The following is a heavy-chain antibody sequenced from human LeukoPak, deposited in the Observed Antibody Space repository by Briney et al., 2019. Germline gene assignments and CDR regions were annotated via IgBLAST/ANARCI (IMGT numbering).Heavy chain of an antibody. CDR2: ISGSGGST. V-gene: IGHV3-23*01. CDR3: AKYSWDYYYDSSGYQPPYYFDY. D-gene: IGHD3-22*01. Sequence: GGSLRLSCAASGFTFSSYAMSWVRQAPGKGLEWVSAISGSGGSTYYADSVKGRFTISRDNSKNTLYLQMNSLRAEDTAVYYCAKYSWDYYYDSSGYQPPYYFDYWGQGTLVTVSS. J-gene: IGHJ4*02. CDR1: GFTFSSYA.